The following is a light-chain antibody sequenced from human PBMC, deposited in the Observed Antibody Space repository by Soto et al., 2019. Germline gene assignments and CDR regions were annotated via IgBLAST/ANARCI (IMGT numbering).Light chain of an antibody. V-gene: IGLV2-14*01. CDR3: SSYTSSSTYV. CDR2: EVS. J-gene: IGLJ1*01. Sequence: QSVLTQPASVSESPGQSITISCTGTSRDVGGYNYVSWYQQHPGEVPRLVIYEVSNRPSGVSSRFSGSKSGNTASLTISGLLAEEEADYYCSSYTSSSTYVFGTGTKVTVL. CDR1: SRDVGGYNY.